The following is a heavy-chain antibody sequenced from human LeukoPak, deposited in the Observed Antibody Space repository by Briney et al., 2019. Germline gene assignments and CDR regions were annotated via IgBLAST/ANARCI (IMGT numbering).Heavy chain of an antibody. D-gene: IGHD3-22*01. CDR3: ATPTYYYDSSGYY. Sequence: ASVTVSCKVSGYTLTGLSMHWVRQAPGKGLEWMGGFDPEDGETIYAQKFQGRVTMTEDTSTDTAYMELSSLRSEDTAVYYCATPTYYYDSSGYYWGQRTLVTVSS. V-gene: IGHV1-24*01. CDR2: FDPEDGET. CDR1: GYTLTGLS. J-gene: IGHJ4*02.